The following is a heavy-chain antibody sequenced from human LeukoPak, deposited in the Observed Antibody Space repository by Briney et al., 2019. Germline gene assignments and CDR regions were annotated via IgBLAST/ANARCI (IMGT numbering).Heavy chain of an antibody. CDR2: ISPGGGTT. J-gene: IGHJ4*02. CDR3: ARELSSGYYYFDY. CDR1: GYTFTDYY. Sequence: ASVQVSCKSSGYTFTDYYMHWVRQAPGQGLAWMGLISPGGGTTSSAQKFQGRVTMTRDACTSTVYMDLSSLRSEDTAVYYCARELSSGYYYFDYWGQGTLVTVSS. V-gene: IGHV1-46*03. D-gene: IGHD3-22*01.